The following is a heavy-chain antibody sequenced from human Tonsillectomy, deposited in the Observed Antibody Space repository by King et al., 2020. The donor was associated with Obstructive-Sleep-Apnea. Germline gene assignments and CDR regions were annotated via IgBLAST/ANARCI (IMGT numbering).Heavy chain of an antibody. J-gene: IGHJ4*02. CDR3: ARGLGYCSSTSCYFDY. Sequence: VQLVESGGGLVQPGGSLRLSCAASGFTLSTYDMHWVRQVTGKGLEWVSALVTAGYTYYPGSVKGRFTISRDNAKNSLYLQMNSLRAGDTAVYYCARGLGYCSSTSCYFDYWGQGTLVTVSS. CDR1: GFTLSTYD. D-gene: IGHD2-2*01. V-gene: IGHV3-13*01. CDR2: LVTAGYT.